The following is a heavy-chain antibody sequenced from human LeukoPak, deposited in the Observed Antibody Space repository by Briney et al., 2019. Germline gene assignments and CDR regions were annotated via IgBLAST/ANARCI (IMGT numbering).Heavy chain of an antibody. CDR1: GGSISSGGYY. V-gene: IGHV4-31*03. J-gene: IGHJ5*02. CDR2: IYYSGST. Sequence: SQTLSLTCTVSGGSISSGGYYWSWIRQHPGKGLEWMGYIYYSGSTYYNPSLKSRVTISVDTSKNQFSLKLSSVTAADTAVYYCARTLGYCSSTSCYPFRFDPWGQGTLVTVSS. CDR3: ARTLGYCSSTSCYPFRFDP. D-gene: IGHD2-2*01.